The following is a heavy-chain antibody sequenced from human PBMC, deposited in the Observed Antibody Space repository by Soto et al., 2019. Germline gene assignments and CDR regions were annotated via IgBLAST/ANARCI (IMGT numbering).Heavy chain of an antibody. J-gene: IGHJ5*02. CDR2: ISSSSSTI. V-gene: IGHV3-48*02. D-gene: IGHD3-10*01. CDR3: ARDREKYYYGSGSYGP. Sequence: GGSLILSCAASGFTFSSYSMNWVRQAPGKGLEWVSYISSSSSTIYYADSVKGRFTISRDNAKNSLYLQMNSLRDEDTAVYYCARDREKYYYGSGSYGPWGQGTLVTVSS. CDR1: GFTFSSYS.